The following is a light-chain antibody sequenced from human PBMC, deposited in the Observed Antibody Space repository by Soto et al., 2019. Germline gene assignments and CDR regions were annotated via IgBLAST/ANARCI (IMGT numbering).Light chain of an antibody. CDR2: TAS. Sequence: IQMTQSPSSLSESAGDRVTITCRASQGISTYLNWYQQKPGKAPNLLIYTASSLQSGVPSRFSGSGSGTDFTLTISSLQPEDFATYYCIQDYNYPLTFGGGTKVDIK. CDR1: QGISTY. CDR3: IQDYNYPLT. V-gene: IGKV1-6*01. J-gene: IGKJ4*01.